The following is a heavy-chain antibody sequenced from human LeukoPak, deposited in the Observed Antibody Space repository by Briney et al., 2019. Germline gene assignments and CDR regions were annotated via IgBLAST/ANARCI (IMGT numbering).Heavy chain of an antibody. V-gene: IGHV3-53*01. Sequence: GGSLRLSCAASGFTVSSNYMSWVRQAPGKGLEWVSIIYSGGSTYYADSVKGRFTISRDNSKNTLYLQMNSLRAEDTAVYYCARETVRGVFDYWGQGTLVTVSS. CDR3: ARETVRGVFDY. J-gene: IGHJ4*02. D-gene: IGHD3-10*01. CDR1: GFTVSSNY. CDR2: IYSGGST.